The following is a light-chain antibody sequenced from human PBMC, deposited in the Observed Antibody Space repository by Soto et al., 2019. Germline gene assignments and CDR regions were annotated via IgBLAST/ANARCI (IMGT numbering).Light chain of an antibody. J-gene: IGKJ1*01. V-gene: IGKV3-20*01. CDR1: QSVSAGQ. CDR2: DAY. CDR3: QQYGDSPWT. Sequence: EIALTQSPAILSLSPGERATLSCRASQSVSAGQLAWYQHRPGQAPSLLIVDAYRRATGIPDRFSGSGSGTDFTLSISRLEPEDFVVYYCQQYGDSPWTFGQGTKVDIK.